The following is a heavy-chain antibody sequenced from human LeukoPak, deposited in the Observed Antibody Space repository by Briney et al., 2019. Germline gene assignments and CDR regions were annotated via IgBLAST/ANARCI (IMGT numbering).Heavy chain of an antibody. CDR1: GWSFNDYY. CDR3: ARGQVPAARGYNWFDP. CDR2: INARGDT. Sequence: SETLSLTCAVYGWSFNDYYWNWIRQPPGKGLEWIGEINARGDTNYNPSLESRVTISVDTSKNQFSLRLTSMIAADTALYYCARGQVPAARGYNWFDPWGQGILVTVSS. J-gene: IGHJ5*02. V-gene: IGHV4-34*01. D-gene: IGHD2-2*01.